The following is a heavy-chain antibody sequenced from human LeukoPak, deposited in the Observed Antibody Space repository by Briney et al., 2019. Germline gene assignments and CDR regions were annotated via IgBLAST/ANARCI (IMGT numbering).Heavy chain of an antibody. Sequence: GGSLRLSCAPSGFTFSSYAMSWVRQAPGKGLEWVAVISGGGSGTYYADSVRGRFTISRDNSKNTVYLQMNSLRDEDTAVYYCARAQYCGGDCYWSFDYWGQGTLVTVSS. D-gene: IGHD2-21*02. V-gene: IGHV3-23*01. CDR1: GFTFSSYA. CDR2: ISGGGSGT. CDR3: ARAQYCGGDCYWSFDY. J-gene: IGHJ4*02.